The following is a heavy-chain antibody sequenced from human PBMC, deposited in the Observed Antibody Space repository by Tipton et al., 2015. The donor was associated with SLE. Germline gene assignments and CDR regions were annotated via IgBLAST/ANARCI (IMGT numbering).Heavy chain of an antibody. D-gene: IGHD3-10*01. V-gene: IGHV3-74*01. CDR3: ARDFDGCFDC. Sequence: GSLRLSCAASGFTLSNSWMHWVRQDPGKGLVWVSRIHSDGSSTSYADSVKGRFTISRDTAKNTLYLQMNSLRAEDTAVYYCARDFDGCFDCWGQGTLVTVSS. CDR2: IHSDGSST. J-gene: IGHJ4*02. CDR1: GFTLSNSW.